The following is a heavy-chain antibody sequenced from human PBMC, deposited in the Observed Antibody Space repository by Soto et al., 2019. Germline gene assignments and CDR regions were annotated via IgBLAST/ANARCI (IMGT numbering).Heavy chain of an antibody. D-gene: IGHD3-22*01. J-gene: IGHJ5*02. Sequence: TSETLSLTCTVSGGSISSYYWSWIRQPPGKGLEWIGYIYYSGSTNYNPSLKSRVTISVDTSKNQFSLKLSSVTAADTAVYYCARTNGYYNNWFDPWGQGTLVTVSS. V-gene: IGHV4-59*01. CDR1: GGSISSYY. CDR3: ARTNGYYNNWFDP. CDR2: IYYSGST.